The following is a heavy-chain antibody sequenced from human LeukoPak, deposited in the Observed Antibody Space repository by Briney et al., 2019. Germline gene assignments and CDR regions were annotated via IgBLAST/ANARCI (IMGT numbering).Heavy chain of an antibody. CDR2: INHSGST. CDR3: ARATRYNWNTVRAGMNAFDI. CDR1: GGSFSGYY. Sequence: SETLSLTCAVYGGSFSGYYWSWIRQPPGKGLEWIGEINHSGSTNYNPSLKSRVTISVDTSKNQFSLKLSSVTAADTAVYYCARATRYNWNTVRAGMNAFDIWGQGTMVTVSS. J-gene: IGHJ3*02. D-gene: IGHD1/OR15-1a*01. V-gene: IGHV4-34*01.